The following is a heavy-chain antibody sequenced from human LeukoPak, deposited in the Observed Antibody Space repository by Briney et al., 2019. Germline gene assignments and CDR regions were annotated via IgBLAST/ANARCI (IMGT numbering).Heavy chain of an antibody. D-gene: IGHD2-15*01. Sequence: SETLSLTCTVSGGSISSYYWSWIRQPAGKGLEWIGRIYTSGSTNYNPSLKSRVTMSVDTSKNQFSLKLSSVTAADMAVYYCARGRIATRPYYYYMDVWGKGTTVTVSS. CDR3: ARGRIATRPYYYYMDV. CDR2: IYTSGST. J-gene: IGHJ6*03. CDR1: GGSISSYY. V-gene: IGHV4-4*07.